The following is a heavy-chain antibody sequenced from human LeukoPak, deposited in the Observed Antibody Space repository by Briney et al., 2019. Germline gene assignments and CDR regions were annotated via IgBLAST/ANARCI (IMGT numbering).Heavy chain of an antibody. D-gene: IGHD2-2*01. J-gene: IGHJ4*02. Sequence: LGESLKISCRGSGYSFTTYWIGWVRQMPGKGLEWVALIYPGDSDPRYNPSFQGQVTISADKSITTAYLQWSSLKASDTAMYYYVRQPGSSQFDYWGQGTLVTVSS. CDR3: VRQPGSSQFDY. CDR1: GYSFTTYW. V-gene: IGHV5-51*01. CDR2: IYPGDSDP.